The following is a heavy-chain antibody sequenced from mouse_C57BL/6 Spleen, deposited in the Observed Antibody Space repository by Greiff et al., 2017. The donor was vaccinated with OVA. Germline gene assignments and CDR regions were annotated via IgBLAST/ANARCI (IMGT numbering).Heavy chain of an antibody. J-gene: IGHJ2*01. CDR1: GYTFTSYW. D-gene: IGHD1-1*01. CDR3: ATYGSSPLDY. Sequence: VQLQQPGAELVKPGASVKLSCKASGYTFTSYWMHWVKQRPGQGLEWIGMFHPNSGSTNYNEKFKSKATLTVDKSSSTAYMQLSSLTSEDSAVYFCATYGSSPLDYWGQGTTLTVSS. V-gene: IGHV1-64*01. CDR2: FHPNSGST.